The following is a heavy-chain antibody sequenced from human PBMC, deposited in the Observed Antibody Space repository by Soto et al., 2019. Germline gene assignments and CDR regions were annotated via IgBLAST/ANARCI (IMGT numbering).Heavy chain of an antibody. V-gene: IGHV4-61*01. CDR3: VRVSLYNFDRSGTELWFDP. D-gene: IGHD1-7*01. CDR2: IYHTGIL. CDR1: GGSVSANSYY. Sequence: SETLSLTCTVSGGSVSANSYYWNWVRLPPGKGLQWVGHIYHTGILQYNPSFKSRARRSLASPKNQLSLRLSSVTVADTAVYYSVRVSLYNFDRSGTELWFDPWGKGDLVTAAS. J-gene: IGHJ5*02.